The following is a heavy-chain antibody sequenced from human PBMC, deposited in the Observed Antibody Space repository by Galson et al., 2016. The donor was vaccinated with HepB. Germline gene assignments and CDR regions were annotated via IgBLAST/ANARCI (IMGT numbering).Heavy chain of an antibody. CDR3: ARAVRYSGFDTPPSY. Sequence: GKGLEWIGYIYYNGRTNYNSSLQSRVTISFYKSKNQFSLNVAFVTPADTAVYYCARAVRYSGFDTPPSYWGQGTRVTVSS. D-gene: IGHD4-23*01. J-gene: IGHJ4*02. CDR2: IYYNGRT. V-gene: IGHV4-61*10.